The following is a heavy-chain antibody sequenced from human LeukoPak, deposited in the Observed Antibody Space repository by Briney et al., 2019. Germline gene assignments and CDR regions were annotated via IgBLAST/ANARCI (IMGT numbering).Heavy chain of an antibody. CDR2: INPNSGGT. CDR3: ARESGDCSSTSCPFDY. V-gene: IGHV1-2*02. J-gene: IGHJ4*02. Sequence: GASVKVSCKASGYTFTGYYMHWVRQAPGQGLEWMGWINPNSGGTNYAQKFQGRVTMTRDTSISTAHMELSRLRSDDTAVYYCARESGDCSSTSCPFDYWGQGTLVTVSS. CDR1: GYTFTGYY. D-gene: IGHD2-2*01.